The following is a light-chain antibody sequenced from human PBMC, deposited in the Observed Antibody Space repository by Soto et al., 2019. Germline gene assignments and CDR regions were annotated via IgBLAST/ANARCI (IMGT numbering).Light chain of an antibody. CDR2: GAS. Sequence: EMVLTQSPGTLSLSPGERATLSCRASQSVSSYFAWYQQKPGQAPRLLIHGASSRATGIPDRFSGSGSGTDFTLTISRLEPEDFEVYYCQQYGSSWTFGQGTKVEIK. J-gene: IGKJ1*01. V-gene: IGKV3-20*01. CDR1: QSVSSY. CDR3: QQYGSSWT.